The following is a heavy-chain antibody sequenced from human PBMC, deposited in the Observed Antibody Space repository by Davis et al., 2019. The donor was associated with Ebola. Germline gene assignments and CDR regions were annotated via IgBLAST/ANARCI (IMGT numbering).Heavy chain of an antibody. CDR3: ARALAVAGLYYYYGMDV. CDR2: ISSSSSYI. V-gene: IGHV3-21*01. D-gene: IGHD6-19*01. Sequence: GESLKISCAASGFTFSSYSMNWVRQAPGKGLEWVSSISSSSSYIYYADSVKGRFTISRDNAKNSLYLQMNSLRAEDTAVYDCARALAVAGLYYYYGMDVWGQGTTVTVSS. J-gene: IGHJ6*02. CDR1: GFTFSSYS.